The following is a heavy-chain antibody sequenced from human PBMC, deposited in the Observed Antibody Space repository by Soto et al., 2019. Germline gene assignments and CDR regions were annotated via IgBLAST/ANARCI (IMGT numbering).Heavy chain of an antibody. D-gene: IGHD4-17*01. CDR1: GFSLSTSGVG. CDR2: IYWDDDK. J-gene: IGHJ4*02. V-gene: IGHV2-5*02. CDR3: AHRDLTTVNTFDY. Sequence: QITLKESGPTLVKATQTLTLTCTFSGFSLSTSGVGVCWIRQPPGKDLEWLALIYWDDDKRYSPSLKSRVTIPKAASTNQVFLTMTNMVPVDTATYDFAHRDLTTVNTFDYWGQGTLVTVSS.